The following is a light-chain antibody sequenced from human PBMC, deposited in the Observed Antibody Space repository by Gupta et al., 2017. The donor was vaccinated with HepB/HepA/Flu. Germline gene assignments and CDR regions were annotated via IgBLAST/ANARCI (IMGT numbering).Light chain of an antibody. CDR1: QGIGNY. V-gene: IGKV1-27*01. CDR3: QKYNSAPDT. Sequence: DIQMTQSPSSLSVSVGDRVTITCRASQGIGNYLAWYQQKPGKVPKLLIYAASTLHSGVPSRFSGGGSGTDFTLTISSLQPEDVATYYCQKYNSAPDTYGPGTKVEIK. CDR2: AAS. J-gene: IGKJ3*01.